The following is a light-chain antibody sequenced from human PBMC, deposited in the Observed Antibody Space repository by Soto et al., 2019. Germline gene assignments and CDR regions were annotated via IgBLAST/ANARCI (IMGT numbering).Light chain of an antibody. V-gene: IGKV3-20*01. CDR1: QSVSSTY. CDR2: GAS. Sequence: IGLTQSPCTLALSPGERATLSCRASQSVSSTYLAWYRHKPGQAPRLLIYGASSRAAGIPDRFSGSGSGTDFTLTISRLEPEDFAVYYCHHFGSSRHTFGQGTKVDIK. CDR3: HHFGSSRHT. J-gene: IGKJ2*01.